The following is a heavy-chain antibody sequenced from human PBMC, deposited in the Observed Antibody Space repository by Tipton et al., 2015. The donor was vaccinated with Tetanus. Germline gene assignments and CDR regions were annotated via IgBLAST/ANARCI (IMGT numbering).Heavy chain of an antibody. V-gene: IGHV1-2*02. CDR2: IDPNSGGT. Sequence: QLVQSGAEMKKLGASVKVSCKASGYTFTGYYIYWVRQAPGQGLEWMGWIDPNSGGTVYAQKFQGRVTMTRDTSISTAYMELRSLRSDDTAVYYCARDRGDYIYYGMDVWGPGTTVTVS. CDR3: ARDRGDYIYYGMDV. CDR1: GYTFTGYY. J-gene: IGHJ6*02. D-gene: IGHD3-22*01.